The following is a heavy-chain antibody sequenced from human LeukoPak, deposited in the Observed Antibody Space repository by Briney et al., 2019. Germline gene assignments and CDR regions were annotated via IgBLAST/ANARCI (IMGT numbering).Heavy chain of an antibody. CDR3: ARAVEMATNTFDY. J-gene: IGHJ4*02. Sequence: PSETLSLTCTVSGGSISSSSYYWGWIRQPPGKGLKWIGGIYYSGSTYYNPSLKSRVTISVDTSKNQFSLKLSSVTAADTAVYYCARAVEMATNTFDYWGQGTLVTVSS. V-gene: IGHV4-39*01. CDR1: GGSISSSSYY. CDR2: IYYSGST. D-gene: IGHD5-24*01.